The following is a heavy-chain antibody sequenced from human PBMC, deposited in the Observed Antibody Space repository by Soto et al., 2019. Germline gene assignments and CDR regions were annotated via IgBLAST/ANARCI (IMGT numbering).Heavy chain of an antibody. V-gene: IGHV4-4*02. Sequence: SETLSLTCAVSGGSISSSNWWSWVRQPPGKGLEWIGEIYHSGSTNYNPSLKSRVTISVDKSKNQFSLKLSSVTAADTAVYYCAREVRYDILTGYYDYWGQGTLVTVSS. J-gene: IGHJ4*02. CDR2: IYHSGST. CDR1: GGSISSSNW. CDR3: AREVRYDILTGYYDY. D-gene: IGHD3-9*01.